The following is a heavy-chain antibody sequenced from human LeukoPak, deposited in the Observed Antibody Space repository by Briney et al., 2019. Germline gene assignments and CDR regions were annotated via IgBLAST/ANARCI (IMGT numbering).Heavy chain of an antibody. V-gene: IGHV4-34*01. D-gene: IGHD3-16*01. CDR1: GGSFSGYY. Sequence: SETLSLTCAVYGGSFSGYYWSWIRQPPGKGLEWIGEINHSGSTNYNPSLKSRVTISVDTSKNQFSLKLSSVTAADTAVYYCARAGDGDYVDYWGQGTLVTVSS. CDR3: ARAGDGDYVDY. J-gene: IGHJ4*02. CDR2: INHSGST.